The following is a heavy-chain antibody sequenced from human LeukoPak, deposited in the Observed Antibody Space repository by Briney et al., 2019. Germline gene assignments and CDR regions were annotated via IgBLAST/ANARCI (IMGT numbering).Heavy chain of an antibody. CDR1: GGFFSGYY. CDR2: INYSGST. J-gene: IGHJ4*02. CDR3: ARGVPLLYDSSGYYYGVYFDY. V-gene: IGHV4-34*01. Sequence: SETLSLTCAVYGGFFSGYYWSWLRQPPGKGLEWIGEINYSGSTKYNPSLTSRVTISVDTSKIQFSLKLSSVTAAHTAVYYCARGVPLLYDSSGYYYGVYFDYWGQGTLVTVAS. D-gene: IGHD3-22*01.